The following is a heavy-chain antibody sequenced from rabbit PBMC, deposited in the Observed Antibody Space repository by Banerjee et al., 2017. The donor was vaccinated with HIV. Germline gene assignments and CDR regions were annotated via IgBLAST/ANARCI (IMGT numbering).Heavy chain of an antibody. CDR2: IHTGSSAFT. Sequence: QEQLVESGGDLVKPGASLTLTCIASGVSFSGSSYMCWVRQAPGKGLEWIACIHTGSSAFTYFASWAKGRFTISKASSTTVTLQMTSLTGADTATYFCARGTDSAGGGSDLWGPGTLVTVS. V-gene: IGHV1S45*01. D-gene: IGHD8-1*01. CDR1: GVSFSGSSY. J-gene: IGHJ4*01. CDR3: ARGTDSAGGGSDL.